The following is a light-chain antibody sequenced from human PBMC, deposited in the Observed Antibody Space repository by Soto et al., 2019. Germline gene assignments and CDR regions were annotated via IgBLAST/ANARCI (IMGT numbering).Light chain of an antibody. Sequence: QSVLTQPPSASGTPGQRVTISCSGGSSNIRSNPVNWYQQLPGTAPNLLIYSNNQRPSGVPDRFSGSKSGTSASLAISGLQSEDEADYYCAAWDDSLNAVVFGGGTKLTVL. J-gene: IGLJ2*01. CDR1: SSNIRSNP. CDR2: SNN. CDR3: AAWDDSLNAVV. V-gene: IGLV1-44*01.